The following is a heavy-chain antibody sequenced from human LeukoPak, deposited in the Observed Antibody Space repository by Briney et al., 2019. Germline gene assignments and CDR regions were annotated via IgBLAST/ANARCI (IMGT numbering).Heavy chain of an antibody. CDR1: GFTFTNNF. J-gene: IGHJ4*01. Sequence: GGSLRLPCAASGFTFTNNFMSWVRQVPGKGLEWVANIKQDGSETTYADSVRGRFPIFRDNAKDSVYLQMNSLRAEDSATYYCVREGFYFFDFWGQGTLVTVSS. CDR2: IKQDGSET. V-gene: IGHV3-7*01. CDR3: VREGFYFFDF.